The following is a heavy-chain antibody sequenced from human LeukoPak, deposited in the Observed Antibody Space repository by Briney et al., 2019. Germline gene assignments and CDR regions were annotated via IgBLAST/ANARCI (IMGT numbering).Heavy chain of an antibody. J-gene: IGHJ6*03. D-gene: IGHD6-19*01. CDR3: ARNIAVAGRGDYMDV. CDR2: IYYSGST. CDR1: GGSISSYY. V-gene: IGHV4-59*01. Sequence: SETLSLTCTVSGGSISSYYWSWIRQPPGKGLEWVGYIYYSGSTNYTPSIKSRVTISVDTCKNQFSLKLSSVTAADTAVYYCARNIAVAGRGDYMDVWGKGTTVTVSS.